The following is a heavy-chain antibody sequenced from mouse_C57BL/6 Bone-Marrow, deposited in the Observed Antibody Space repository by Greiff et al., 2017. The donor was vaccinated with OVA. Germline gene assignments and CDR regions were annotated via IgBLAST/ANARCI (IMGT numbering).Heavy chain of an antibody. CDR2: IYPGSGST. Sequence: QVQLQQPGAELVKPGASVKMSCKASGYTFTSYWITWVKQRPGQGLEWIGDIYPGSGSTNYNEKFKSKATLTVDTSSSTAYMQLSSLTSEDSAGYYCARENSNYAMDYWGQGTSVTVSS. CDR3: ARENSNYAMDY. D-gene: IGHD2-5*01. V-gene: IGHV1-55*01. J-gene: IGHJ4*01. CDR1: GYTFTSYW.